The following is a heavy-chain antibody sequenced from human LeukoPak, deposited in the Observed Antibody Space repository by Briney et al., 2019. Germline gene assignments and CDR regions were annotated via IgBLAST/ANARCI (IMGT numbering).Heavy chain of an antibody. D-gene: IGHD3-22*01. CDR3: ARGLHDRKRYFDL. V-gene: IGHV4-34*01. CDR2: INHSGST. CDR1: GGSFSGYY. J-gene: IGHJ2*01. Sequence: PSETLSLTCAVYGGSFSGYYWSWIRQPPGKGLEWIGEINHSGSTNYNPSLKSRVTISVDTSMYQFSLKLSSVTAADTAVYYCARGLHDRKRYFDLWGRGTLVTVSS.